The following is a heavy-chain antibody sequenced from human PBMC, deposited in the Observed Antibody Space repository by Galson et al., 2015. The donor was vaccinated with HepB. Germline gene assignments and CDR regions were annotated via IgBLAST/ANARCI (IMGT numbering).Heavy chain of an antibody. J-gene: IGHJ4*02. CDR3: AHRRGGSYYSY. D-gene: IGHD1-26*01. CDR2: IYWNDDK. V-gene: IGHV2-5*01. Sequence: PALVKPTQTLTLTCTFSGFSLSASGVGVGWIRQPPGKALEWLALIYWNDDKRYSPSLKSRLTITKDTSKNQVVLTMTNMDPVDTATYYCAHRRGGSYYSYWGQGTLVTVSS. CDR1: GFSLSASGVG.